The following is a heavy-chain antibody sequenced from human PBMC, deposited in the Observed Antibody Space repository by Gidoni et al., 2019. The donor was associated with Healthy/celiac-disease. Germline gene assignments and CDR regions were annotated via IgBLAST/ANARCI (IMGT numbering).Heavy chain of an antibody. CDR1: GAPFRSYA. CDR3: ARDSLRGGNDYGDD. D-gene: IGHD4-17*01. V-gene: IGHV1-69*04. CDR2: IIPILGIA. J-gene: IGHJ4*02. Sequence: QVQLVQSGSEGTKPGSSVKVSCKASGAPFRSYAISWVRQAPGQGLEWMGRIIPILGIANYAQKFQGRVTITADKSTSTAYMELSSLRSEDTAVYYCARDSLRGGNDYGDDWGQGTLVTVSS.